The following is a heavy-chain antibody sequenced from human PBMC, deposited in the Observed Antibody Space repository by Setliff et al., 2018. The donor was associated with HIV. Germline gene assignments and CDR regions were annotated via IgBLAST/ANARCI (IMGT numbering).Heavy chain of an antibody. Sequence: SETLSLTCAVYGGSLNDYYWSWIRLPPGKGLEWIGSIYHSGSAYYNPSLKSRVTISVGTSKNQFSLKLSSVTAADTAVYYCARHLESKLLSYWGQGTLVTVSS. CDR2: IYHSGSA. V-gene: IGHV4-34*01. J-gene: IGHJ4*02. D-gene: IGHD3-3*01. CDR3: ARHLESKLLSY. CDR1: GGSLNDYY.